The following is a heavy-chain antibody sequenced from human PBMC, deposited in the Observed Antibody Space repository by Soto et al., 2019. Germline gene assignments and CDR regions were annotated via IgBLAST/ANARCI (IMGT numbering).Heavy chain of an antibody. V-gene: IGHV4-39*01. Sequence: SETLSLTCTVSGGSISTITYYWGWIRQPPGKGLEWIGTIYYSGSTYYTPSLKSRVTISVDTSTNQFSLKLNDVTAADTAVYYCARHLYNYGSGSYFDYWGQGTPVTVS. D-gene: IGHD3-10*01. CDR2: IYYSGST. J-gene: IGHJ4*02. CDR3: ARHLYNYGSGSYFDY. CDR1: GGSISTITYY.